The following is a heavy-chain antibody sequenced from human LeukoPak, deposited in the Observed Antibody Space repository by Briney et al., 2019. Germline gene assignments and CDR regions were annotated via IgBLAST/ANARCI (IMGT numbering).Heavy chain of an antibody. CDR1: GYTFTSYA. D-gene: IGHD3-10*01. CDR2: INAGNGNT. CDR3: ARDKKYYYGSGSLNWFDP. V-gene: IGHV1-3*01. Sequence: ASVKVSCKASGYTFTSYAMRWVRQAPGQRLEWMGWINAGNGNTKYSQKFQGRVTITRDTSASTAYMELSSLRSEDTAVYYCARDKKYYYGSGSLNWFDPWGQGTLVTVSS. J-gene: IGHJ5*02.